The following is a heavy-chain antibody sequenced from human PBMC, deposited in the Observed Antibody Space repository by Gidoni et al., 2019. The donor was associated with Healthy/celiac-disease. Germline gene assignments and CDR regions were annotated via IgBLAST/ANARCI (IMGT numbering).Heavy chain of an antibody. D-gene: IGHD2-2*01. CDR1: GYSFTSYW. J-gene: IGHJ6*03. Sequence: EVQLVQSGAEVKKPGESLKISCKGSGYSFTSYWIGWVRQMPGKGLEWMGIIYPGDSETRYSPSFQGQVTISADKSISTAYLQWSSLKASDTAMYYCARQKGYCSSTSCYHYYYYMDVWGKGTTVTVSS. CDR2: IYPGDSET. CDR3: ARQKGYCSSTSCYHYYYYMDV. V-gene: IGHV5-51*01.